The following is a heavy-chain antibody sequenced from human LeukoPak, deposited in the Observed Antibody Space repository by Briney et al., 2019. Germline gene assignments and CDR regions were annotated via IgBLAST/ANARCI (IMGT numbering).Heavy chain of an antibody. V-gene: IGHV3-33*01. CDR2: IWYDGSNI. J-gene: IGHJ4*02. Sequence: PGGSLRLSCAASGFTFSNYGMHWVRQAPGKGLEWVAVIWYDGSNIYYADSVKGRFTISRDNSKNTLYLQMDSPRAEDTAIYYCASDHGAYWGQGTLVTVSS. CDR3: ASDHGAY. CDR1: GFTFSNYG. D-gene: IGHD1-26*01.